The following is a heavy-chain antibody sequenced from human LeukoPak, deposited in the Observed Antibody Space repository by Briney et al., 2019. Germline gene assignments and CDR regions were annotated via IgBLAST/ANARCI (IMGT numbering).Heavy chain of an antibody. Sequence: GGSLRLSCAASGFTFSSYAMHWVRQAPGKGLEWVAVISYDGSNKYYADSVKGRFTISRDNSKNTLYLQMNSLRAEDTAVYYCARARDCSGGSCCPRFFDYWGQGTLVTVSS. J-gene: IGHJ4*02. V-gene: IGHV3-30*04. CDR1: GFTFSSYA. CDR3: ARARDCSGGSCCPRFFDY. CDR2: ISYDGSNK. D-gene: IGHD2-15*01.